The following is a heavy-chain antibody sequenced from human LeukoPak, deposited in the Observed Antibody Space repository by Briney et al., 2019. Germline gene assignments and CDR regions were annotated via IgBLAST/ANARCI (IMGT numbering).Heavy chain of an antibody. Sequence: GGSLRLSCAASGFTFSSYAMHWVRQAPGKGLEWVAVISYDGSNKYYADSVKGRFTISRDNSKNTLYLQMNSLRAEDTAVYYCAKDSRFLEWNDAFDIWGQGTMVTVSS. CDR2: ISYDGSNK. CDR1: GFTFSSYA. V-gene: IGHV3-30-3*01. D-gene: IGHD3-3*01. CDR3: AKDSRFLEWNDAFDI. J-gene: IGHJ3*02.